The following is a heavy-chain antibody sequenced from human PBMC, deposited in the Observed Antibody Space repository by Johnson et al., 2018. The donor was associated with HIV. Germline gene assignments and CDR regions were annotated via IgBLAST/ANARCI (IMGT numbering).Heavy chain of an antibody. J-gene: IGHJ3*02. D-gene: IGHD6-19*01. CDR1: GFIFTNYA. CDR3: ARVAVAGTYAFDI. CDR2: ISGSGDNT. Sequence: VQLVESGGGLVQPGGSLRLSCAASGFIFTNYAMSWVRQAPGKGLEWVSGISGSGDNTYYADSVKGRFPISRDNSKNTLYLQMNSLRAEDTAVYYCARVAVAGTYAFDIWGEGTMVTVSS. V-gene: IGHV3-23*04.